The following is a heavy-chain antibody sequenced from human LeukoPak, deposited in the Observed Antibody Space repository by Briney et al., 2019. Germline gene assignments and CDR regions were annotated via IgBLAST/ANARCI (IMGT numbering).Heavy chain of an antibody. CDR2: ISYDGSNK. D-gene: IGHD1-26*01. Sequence: GGSLRLSCAASGFTFSSYAMHWVRQAPGKGLEWVAVISYDGSNKYYADSVKGRSTISRDNSKNTLYLQMNSLRAEDTAVYYCARVAGANDYWGQGTLVTVSS. V-gene: IGHV3-30-3*01. J-gene: IGHJ4*02. CDR1: GFTFSSYA. CDR3: ARVAGANDY.